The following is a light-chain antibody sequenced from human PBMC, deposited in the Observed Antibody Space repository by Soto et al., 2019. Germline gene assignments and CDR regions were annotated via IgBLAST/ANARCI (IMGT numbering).Light chain of an antibody. J-gene: IGKJ4*01. CDR3: RQYATSPLT. V-gene: IGKV3-20*01. CDR2: GAL. CDR1: QSVGSD. Sequence: EIVMTQSPATLSVSPGERATLSCRASQSVGSDLAWYQQKPGQAPRLVIYGALSRATGIPDRFSGSGSGTDFTLTISRLEPEDFALYYCRQYATSPLTFGGGTKVDIK.